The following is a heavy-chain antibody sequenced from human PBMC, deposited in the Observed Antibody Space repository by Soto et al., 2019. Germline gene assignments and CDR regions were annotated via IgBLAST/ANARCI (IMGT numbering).Heavy chain of an antibody. CDR2: IWYDGSNK. CDR1: GFTFSSYG. V-gene: IGHV3-33*01. J-gene: IGHJ2*01. D-gene: IGHD3-22*01. Sequence: QAQLVESGGGVVQPGRSSRLSCAASGFTFSSYGMHWVRQAPGKGLEWVAVIWYDGSNKYYADSVKGRFTISRDNSKNTLYLQMNSLRAEDTAVYYCARDRSSGYYYVDWYFDLWGRGTLVTVSS. CDR3: ARDRSSGYYYVDWYFDL.